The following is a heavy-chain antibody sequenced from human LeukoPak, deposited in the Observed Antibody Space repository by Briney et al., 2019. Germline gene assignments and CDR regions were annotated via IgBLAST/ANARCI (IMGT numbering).Heavy chain of an antibody. CDR3: AREGYSLRYFDWFSARDYYMDV. J-gene: IGHJ6*03. CDR2: INPNSGGT. CDR1: GYTFTGYY. Sequence: GASVKVSCKASGYTFTGYYMHWVRQAPGQGLEWMGWINPNSGGTNYAQKFQGRVTMTRDTSISTAYMELSRLRSDDTAVYYRAREGYSLRYFDWFSARDYYMDVWGKGTTVTISS. D-gene: IGHD3-9*01. V-gene: IGHV1-2*02.